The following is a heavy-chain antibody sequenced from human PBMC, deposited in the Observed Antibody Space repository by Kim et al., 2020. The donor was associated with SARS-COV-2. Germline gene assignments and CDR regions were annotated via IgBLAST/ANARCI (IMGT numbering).Heavy chain of an antibody. CDR3: ARGGVAGTLDY. V-gene: IGHV3-30*01. J-gene: IGHJ4*02. CDR2: K. Sequence: KYYADSVKGRFTISRDNSKNTLYLQMNSLGAEDAAVYYCARGGVAGTLDYWGQGTLVTVSS. D-gene: IGHD6-19*01.